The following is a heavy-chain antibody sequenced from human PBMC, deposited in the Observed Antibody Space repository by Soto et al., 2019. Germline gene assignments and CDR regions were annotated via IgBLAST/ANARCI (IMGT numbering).Heavy chain of an antibody. CDR2: IYYSGST. V-gene: IGHV4-39*01. CDR3: ARPLGDYVGWFDP. D-gene: IGHD4-17*01. Sequence: SETLSLTCTVSGGSISSSSYYWGWIRQPPGKGLEWIGSIYYSGSTYYNPSLKSRVTISVDTSKNQFSLKLSSVTAADTVVYYCARPLGDYVGWFDPWGQGTLVTVSS. CDR1: GGSISSSSYY. J-gene: IGHJ5*02.